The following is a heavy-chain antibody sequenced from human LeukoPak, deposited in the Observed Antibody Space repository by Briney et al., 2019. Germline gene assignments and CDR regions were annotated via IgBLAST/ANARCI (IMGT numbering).Heavy chain of an antibody. J-gene: IGHJ1*01. D-gene: IGHD2-15*01. CDR3: ARGHPLYCSGDSCYSFLCFHH. CDR1: VYTFTSYD. CDR2: MNPNSGNT. Sequence: GASVKVSCKASVYTFTSYDIIWVRQATGQGLEWMGWMNPNSGNTGSAQKFQGRVTMTRNTSIRTAYMELSTLRSEDTAVYYCARGHPLYCSGDSCYSFLCFHHWGQGTLVTVSS. V-gene: IGHV1-8*01.